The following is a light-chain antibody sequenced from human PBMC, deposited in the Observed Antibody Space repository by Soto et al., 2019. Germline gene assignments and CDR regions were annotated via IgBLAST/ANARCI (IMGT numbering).Light chain of an antibody. CDR1: SSDIGTYTH. Sequence: QSALTQPASVSGSPGQSITISCTGTSSDIGTYTHISWYQQHPDKAPKLILYEVSGRPSGVSNRFSGSKSGNTASLTISGIQAEDEADYYCCSYVGSSVVVFGGGTQLTVL. J-gene: IGLJ2*01. V-gene: IGLV2-23*02. CDR2: EVS. CDR3: CSYVGSSVVV.